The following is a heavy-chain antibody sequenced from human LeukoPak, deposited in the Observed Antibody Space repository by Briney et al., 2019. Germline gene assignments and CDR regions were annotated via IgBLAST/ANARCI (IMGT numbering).Heavy chain of an antibody. CDR3: AREAGSYFIEAEYFQH. Sequence: GGSLRLSCAASGFSFNNHGMHWVRQAPGKGLEWVAVIWYDGSNKYYADSVKGRFTISRDNSKNTLYLQMNSLRAEDTAVYYCAREAGSYFIEAEYFQHWGQGTLVTVSS. CDR1: GFSFNNHG. V-gene: IGHV3-33*01. J-gene: IGHJ1*01. CDR2: IWYDGSNK. D-gene: IGHD1-26*01.